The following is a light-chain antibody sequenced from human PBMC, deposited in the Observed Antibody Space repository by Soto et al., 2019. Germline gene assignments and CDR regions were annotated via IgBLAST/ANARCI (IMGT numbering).Light chain of an antibody. J-gene: IGKJ4*01. CDR3: QQYGDWPLT. CDR1: QSVGNN. Sequence: EIVVTQSPATLSVSPGERATLSCRASQSVGNNFAWYQQKPGQAPRLLIFATSTSATGVPARFSGSGSGTEFTLTISSLQSEDFAVYCCQQYGDWPLTFGGGAKVEIE. CDR2: ATS. V-gene: IGKV3-15*01.